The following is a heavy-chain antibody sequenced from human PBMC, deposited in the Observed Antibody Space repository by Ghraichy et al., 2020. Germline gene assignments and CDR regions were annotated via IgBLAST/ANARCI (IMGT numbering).Heavy chain of an antibody. CDR1: GFTFRPYM. Sequence: GGSLRLSCAASGFTFRPYMMTWVRQAPGKGLEWVASMKQDVGEEYYVDSVKGRFTISRDNAKNSLFLQMNTLRAEDSALYFCARDNDFRIDYWGQGTPVTVSS. CDR3: ARDNDFRIDY. J-gene: IGHJ4*02. D-gene: IGHD4-11*01. CDR2: MKQDVGEE. V-gene: IGHV3-7*01.